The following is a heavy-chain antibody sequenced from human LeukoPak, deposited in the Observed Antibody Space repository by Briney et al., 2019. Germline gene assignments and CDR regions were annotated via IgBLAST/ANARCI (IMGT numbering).Heavy chain of an antibody. J-gene: IGHJ5*02. V-gene: IGHV4-39*07. CDR1: GGSIGSSSYY. D-gene: IGHD3-10*01. Sequence: SETLSLTCTVSGGSIGSSSYYWGWIRQPPGKGLEWIGTIYYSGSTYYNPSLKSRVTISVDTSRNQFSLKLSSVTAADTAVYYCARALGYGSGSYYTGDWFDPWGQGTLVTVSS. CDR3: ARALGYGSGSYYTGDWFDP. CDR2: IYYSGST.